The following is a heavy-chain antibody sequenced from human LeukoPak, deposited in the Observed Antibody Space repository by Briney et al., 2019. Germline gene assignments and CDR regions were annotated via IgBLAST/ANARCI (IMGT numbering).Heavy chain of an antibody. CDR1: GFTFSSYS. CDR2: ISFSSSTI. Sequence: GGSLRLSCAASGFTFSSYSMNWVRQAPGKGLEWVSYISFSSSTIHYADSVKSRFTISRDNDKKSLYLQMNSLRVEDTAVYYCARDTHYYGSGSPAFDIWGQGTMATVSS. V-gene: IGHV3-48*01. J-gene: IGHJ3*02. D-gene: IGHD3-10*01. CDR3: ARDTHYYGSGSPAFDI.